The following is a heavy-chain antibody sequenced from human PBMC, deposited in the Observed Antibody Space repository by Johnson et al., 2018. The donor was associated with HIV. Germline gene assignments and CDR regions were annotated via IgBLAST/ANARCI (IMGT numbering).Heavy chain of an antibody. D-gene: IGHD2-15*01. Sequence: VQLVESGGGVVQPGGSLRLSCTTSGFTFGDYALSWVRQAPGKGLEWVANIKQDGSQKYYVDSVKGRFTISRDNAKNSLYLQMNSLRAEDMAVYYCARGAGYFDFWGQGTMVTVSS. CDR1: GFTFGDYA. CDR3: ARGAGYFDF. J-gene: IGHJ3*01. V-gene: IGHV3-7*02. CDR2: IKQDGSQK.